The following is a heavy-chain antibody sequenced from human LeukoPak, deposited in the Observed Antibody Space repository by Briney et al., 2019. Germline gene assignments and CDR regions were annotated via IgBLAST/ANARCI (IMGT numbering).Heavy chain of an antibody. D-gene: IGHD3-22*01. Sequence: ASVKVSCKASGYTFTSYGISWVRQAPGQGLEWMGWISAYNSNTNYAQKLQGRVTMTTDTSTSTAYMELRSLRSDDTAVYYCARGTYYYDSSGFDIWGQGTMVTVSS. CDR1: GYTFTSYG. CDR3: ARGTYYYDSSGFDI. J-gene: IGHJ3*02. V-gene: IGHV1-18*01. CDR2: ISAYNSNT.